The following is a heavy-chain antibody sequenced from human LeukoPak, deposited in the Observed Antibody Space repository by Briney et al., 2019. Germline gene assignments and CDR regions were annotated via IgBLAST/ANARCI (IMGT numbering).Heavy chain of an antibody. Sequence: SETLSLTCAVYGGSFSGYYWSWIRQPPGKGLEWIGEINHSGSTNYNPSLKSRVTISVDTSKNQFSLKLSSVTAADTAVYYCARGVAGGHFDDWGQGTLVTVSS. CDR3: ARGVAGGHFDD. CDR2: INHSGST. D-gene: IGHD6-19*01. CDR1: GGSFSGYY. J-gene: IGHJ4*02. V-gene: IGHV4-34*01.